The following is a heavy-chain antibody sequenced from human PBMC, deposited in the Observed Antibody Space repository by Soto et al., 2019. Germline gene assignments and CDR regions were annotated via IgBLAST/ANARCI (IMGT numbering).Heavy chain of an antibody. CDR2: ISYDGSNK. D-gene: IGHD5-12*01. CDR3: AKDIKIYSGYDSPDY. J-gene: IGHJ4*02. CDR1: GFTFSSYG. Sequence: GGSLRLSCAASGFTFSSYGMHWVRQAPGKGLEWVAVISYDGSNKYYADSVKGRFTISRDNSKNTLYLQMNSLRAEDTAVYYFAKDIKIYSGYDSPDYWGQGTLVTVSS. V-gene: IGHV3-30*18.